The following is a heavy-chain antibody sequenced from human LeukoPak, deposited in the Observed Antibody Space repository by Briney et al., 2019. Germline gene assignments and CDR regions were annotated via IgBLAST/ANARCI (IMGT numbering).Heavy chain of an antibody. V-gene: IGHV3-53*01. D-gene: IGHD6-19*01. CDR3: ARARGSGWLDFDC. J-gene: IGHJ4*02. CDR2: LYSGGDT. CDR1: GFTVSSNY. Sequence: PGGSLRLSCAASGFTVSSNYMNWVRQAPGKGLEWVSVLYSGGDTYYTDSVKGRFTISRDNSKNTLYLQINSLRVEDTAVYYCARARGSGWLDFDCWGQGTLVTVSS.